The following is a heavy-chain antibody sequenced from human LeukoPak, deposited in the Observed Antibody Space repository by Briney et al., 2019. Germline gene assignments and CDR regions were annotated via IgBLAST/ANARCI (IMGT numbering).Heavy chain of an antibody. CDR2: IYYSGST. CDR1: GGSISSGDYY. CDR3: ARDPSNDRFDY. Sequence: SXTLSLTCTVSGGSISSGDYYWSWIRQPRGKGLEWIGYIYYSGSTYYNPSLKSRVTISVDTSKNQFSLKLSSVTAADTAVYYCARDPSNDRFDYWGQGTLVTVSS. V-gene: IGHV4-30-4*08. D-gene: IGHD2-8*01. J-gene: IGHJ4*02.